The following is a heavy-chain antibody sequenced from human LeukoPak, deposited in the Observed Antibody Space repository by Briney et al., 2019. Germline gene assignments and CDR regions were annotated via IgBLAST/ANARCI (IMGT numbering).Heavy chain of an antibody. CDR1: GSSFTDSW. CDR2: IYTGRSAT. D-gene: IGHD2-8*01. CDR3: ARQSGSYGGVCRVDY. V-gene: IGHV5-51*01. J-gene: IGHJ4*02. Sequence: GEPPDTPCKASGSSFTDSWIGWVRQLPGKGLEWMGIIYTGRSATRSSPSFQGQATFSADKSISAAYLKWCSLKASDTAMYYCARQSGSYGGVCRVDYWGQRTLV.